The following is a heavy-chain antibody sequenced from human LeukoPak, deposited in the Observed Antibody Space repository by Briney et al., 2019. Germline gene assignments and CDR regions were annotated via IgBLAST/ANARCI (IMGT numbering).Heavy chain of an antibody. D-gene: IGHD3-9*01. V-gene: IGHV4-4*07. Sequence: PSETLSLTCTVSGGSTINYYWSWIRQSAGKGLEWVGHIYITGTTDYNPSLESRLTMSIDTSKNQFSLKLRSVTAADTAIYYCARLKFYDSTGYNKAYYMDVWGKGLSVTVSS. J-gene: IGHJ6*03. CDR2: IYITGTT. CDR3: ARLKFYDSTGYNKAYYMDV. CDR1: GGSTINYY.